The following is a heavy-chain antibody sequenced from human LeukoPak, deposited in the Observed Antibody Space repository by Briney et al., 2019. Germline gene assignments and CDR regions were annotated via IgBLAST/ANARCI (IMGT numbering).Heavy chain of an antibody. V-gene: IGHV4-59*08. D-gene: IGHD3-9*01. CDR3: ARATTAYSDRGLDY. CDR2: IYYSGST. Sequence: SETLSLTCTVSGGSISSYYWSWIRQPPGKGLEWLGYIYYSGSTNYNPSLKSRVTISVDTSKNQFSLKLSSVTAADTAVYYCARATTAYSDRGLDYWGQGTLVTVSS. J-gene: IGHJ4*02. CDR1: GGSISSYY.